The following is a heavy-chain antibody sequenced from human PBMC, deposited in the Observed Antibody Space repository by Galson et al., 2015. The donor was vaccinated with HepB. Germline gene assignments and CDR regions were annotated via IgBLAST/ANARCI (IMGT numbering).Heavy chain of an antibody. CDR3: ARDRVVREWEPLGVIDY. V-gene: IGHV3-30-3*01. J-gene: IGHJ4*02. CDR2: ISYDGSNK. Sequence: SLRLSCAASGFTFSSYAMHWVRQAPGKGLEWVAVISYDGSNKYYADSVKGRFTISRDNSKNTLYLQMNSLRAEDTAVYYCARDRVVREWEPLGVIDYWGQGTLVTVSS. CDR1: GFTFSSYA. D-gene: IGHD1-26*01.